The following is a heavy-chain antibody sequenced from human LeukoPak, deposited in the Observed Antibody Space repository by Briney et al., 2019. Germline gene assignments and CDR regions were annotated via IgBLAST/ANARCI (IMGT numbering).Heavy chain of an antibody. CDR1: GGSISSGGYS. D-gene: IGHD5-18*01. V-gene: IGHV4-30-2*01. CDR2: INHSGST. Sequence: SETLSLTCAVSGGSISSGGYSWSWIRQPPGKGLEWIGEINHSGSTNYNPSLKSRVTISVDTSKNQFSLKLSSVTAADTAVYYCARDPIHLWSKRPFDIWGQGTMVTVSS. CDR3: ARDPIHLWSKRPFDI. J-gene: IGHJ3*02.